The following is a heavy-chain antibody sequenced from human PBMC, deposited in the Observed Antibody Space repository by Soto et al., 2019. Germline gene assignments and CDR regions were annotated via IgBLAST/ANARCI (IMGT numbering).Heavy chain of an antibody. J-gene: IGHJ4*01. CDR2: IKSKTDGGTT. Sequence: GGSLRLSCAASGFTCSNVWINWVRQAPGKGLEWVGRIKSKTDGGTTDYAEPVKGRFAISRDDSNNMVYLQMNSLKIEDTAVYYCTTDSYSTIIIVRFDYWGHGTLVTVSS. CDR1: GFTCSNVW. V-gene: IGHV3-15*07. CDR3: TTDSYSTIIIVRFDY. D-gene: IGHD3-22*01.